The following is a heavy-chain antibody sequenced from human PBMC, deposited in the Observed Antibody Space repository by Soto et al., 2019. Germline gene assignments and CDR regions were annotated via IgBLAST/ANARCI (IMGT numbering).Heavy chain of an antibody. D-gene: IGHD5-12*01. CDR3: EQCSGYEILHY. CDR2: IYCNDDK. V-gene: IGHV2-5*01. Sequence: XGPPLGIPPQTLTLTCTLCWVSLSTRGVGVCCIRQPPGKALEWLAFIYCNDDKRYSPSLKSRLTITKDTSKNQVVLRLTDMDPVDTARYHCEQCSGYEILHYWGQGTLVTVSS. J-gene: IGHJ4*02. CDR1: WVSLSTRGVG.